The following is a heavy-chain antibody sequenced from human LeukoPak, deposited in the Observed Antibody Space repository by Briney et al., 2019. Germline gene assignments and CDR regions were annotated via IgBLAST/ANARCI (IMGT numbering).Heavy chain of an antibody. V-gene: IGHV3-30*18. CDR2: ISYDGYNK. D-gene: IGHD5-18*01. J-gene: IGHJ4*02. CDR1: GFTFSSYG. CDR3: AKEPVRRYSYGYFDY. Sequence: GGSLRLSCAASGFTFSSYGMHWVRQAPGKGLEWVAVISYDGYNKYYADSVKGRFTISRDNSKNTLYLQMNSLRAEDTAVYYCAKEPVRRYSYGYFDYWGQGTLVTVSS.